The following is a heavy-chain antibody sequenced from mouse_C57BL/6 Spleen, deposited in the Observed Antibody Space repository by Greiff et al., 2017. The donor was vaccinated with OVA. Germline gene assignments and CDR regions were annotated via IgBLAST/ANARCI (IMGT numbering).Heavy chain of an antibody. CDR1: GFSLTSYG. CDR2: IWSGGST. Sequence: QVQLQQSGPGLVQPSQSLSITCTVSGFSLTSYGVHWVRQSPGKGLEWLGVIWSGGSTDYNAAFISRLSISKDNSKSQVFFKMNSLQADDTAIYYCARRRLGPYYYAMDYWGQGTSVTVSS. J-gene: IGHJ4*01. V-gene: IGHV2-2*01. CDR3: ARRRLGPYYYAMDY. D-gene: IGHD4-1*01.